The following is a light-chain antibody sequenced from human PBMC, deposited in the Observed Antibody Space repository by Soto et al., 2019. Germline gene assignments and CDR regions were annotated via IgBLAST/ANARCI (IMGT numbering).Light chain of an antibody. CDR3: SSYTSSSTLYVV. CDR2: DVS. Sequence: QSALTQPASLSGSPGQSITISCTGTSSDVGGYNYVSWYQQHPGKAPKLMIYDVSNRPSGVSNRFSVSKSGNTASLTISGLQAEDEADYYCSSYTSSSTLYVVFGGGTKLTVL. CDR1: SSDVGGYNY. J-gene: IGLJ2*01. V-gene: IGLV2-14*01.